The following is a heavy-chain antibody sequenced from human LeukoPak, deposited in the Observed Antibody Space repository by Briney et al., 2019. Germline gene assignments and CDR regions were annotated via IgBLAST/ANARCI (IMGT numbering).Heavy chain of an antibody. CDR3: AKGAGGLSYYNWFDP. D-gene: IGHD5-18*01. J-gene: IGHJ5*02. Sequence: SETLSLTCTVSGGSISSSPYYWGWIRQPPGKGLEWIGSIYYSGTTHYNPSLESRVTISVDTPKNQFSLKLASVTAADTAIYYCAKGAGGLSYYNWFDPWGQGTLVTVSS. CDR2: IYYSGTT. V-gene: IGHV4-39*07. CDR1: GGSISSSPYY.